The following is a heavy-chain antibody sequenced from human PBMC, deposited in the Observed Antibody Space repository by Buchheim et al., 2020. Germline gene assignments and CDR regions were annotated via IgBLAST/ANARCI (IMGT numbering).Heavy chain of an antibody. CDR2: IDPSDSYT. D-gene: IGHD2-2*02. V-gene: IGHV5-10-1*01. CDR3: ARSCTSCDRDY. Sequence: EVQLVQSGAEVKKPGESLRISCKGSGYSFTSSWISWVRHMPGKGLEWMGRIDPSDSYTHYSPSFQRHVPLPAYKSISTAYPQWSSLKASDTAMYYCARSCTSCDRDYWGQGTL. J-gene: IGHJ4*02. CDR1: GYSFTSSW.